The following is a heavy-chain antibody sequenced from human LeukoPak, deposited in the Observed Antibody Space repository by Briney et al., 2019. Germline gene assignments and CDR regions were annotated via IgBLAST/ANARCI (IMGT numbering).Heavy chain of an antibody. V-gene: IGHV4-38-2*02. CDR3: ARGGMVRGVTPSPSFDY. CDR2: IYHSGST. J-gene: IGHJ4*02. D-gene: IGHD3-10*01. Sequence: PSETLSLTCTVSGYSISSGYYWGWIRQPPGKGLKWIGSIYHSGSTYYNPSLKSRVTISVDTSKNQFSLKLSSVTAADTAVYYCARGGMVRGVTPSPSFDYWGQGTLVTVSS. CDR1: GYSISSGYY.